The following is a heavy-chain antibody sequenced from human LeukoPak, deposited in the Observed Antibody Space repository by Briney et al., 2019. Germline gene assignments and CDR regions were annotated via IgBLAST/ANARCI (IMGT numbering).Heavy chain of an antibody. CDR2: INWNGGRT. J-gene: IGHJ4*02. Sequence: GGSLRLSGAASGFMFDDYGMSWVRQAPGKGLEGVSGINWNGGRTGYADSVKGRFTISRDNAKNSLYLQMNSLRAEDTALYYCARDYNYGDYPGYWGQGTLVTVSS. V-gene: IGHV3-20*04. CDR1: GFMFDDYG. CDR3: ARDYNYGDYPGY. D-gene: IGHD4-17*01.